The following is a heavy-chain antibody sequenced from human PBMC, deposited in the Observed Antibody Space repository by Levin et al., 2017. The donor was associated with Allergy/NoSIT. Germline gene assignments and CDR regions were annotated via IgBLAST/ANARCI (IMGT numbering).Heavy chain of an antibody. J-gene: IGHJ3*02. D-gene: IGHD3-9*01. Sequence: SSETLSLTCAVDGGSLSGYYWSWIRQPPGKGLEWTGEINHSGSTKYNPSLKSRVTISVDTSKNQFSLKLNSVTAAATAVYYCARAGHYDIFTGYYKDDAFDIWGQGTMVTVSS. V-gene: IGHV4-34*01. CDR1: GGSLSGYY. CDR2: INHSGST. CDR3: ARAGHYDIFTGYYKDDAFDI.